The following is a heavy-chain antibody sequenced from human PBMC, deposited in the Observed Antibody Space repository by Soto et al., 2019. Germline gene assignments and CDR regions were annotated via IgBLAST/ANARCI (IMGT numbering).Heavy chain of an antibody. J-gene: IGHJ4*02. D-gene: IGHD6-19*01. CDR3: ARVGVAGSLEYFDY. Sequence: SETLSLTCTVSGDSINSYYWSWIRQTAGKGLEWIGRISTSGSTKYNPSLKSRVTMPIDTSKNQFSLKLSSVTAADTAVYYCARVGVAGSLEYFDYWGQGSLVTVSS. V-gene: IGHV4-4*07. CDR2: ISTSGST. CDR1: GDSINSYY.